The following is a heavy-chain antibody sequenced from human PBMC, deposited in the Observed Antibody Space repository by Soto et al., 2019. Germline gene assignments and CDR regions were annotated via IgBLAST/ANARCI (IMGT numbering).Heavy chain of an antibody. CDR1: RFSFRRYG. CDR3: AKGASGYYAGAFDAFDT. D-gene: IGHD6-25*01. V-gene: IGHV3-30*18. J-gene: IGHJ3*02. CDR2: VSYDASNK. Sequence: VGSLRLSCVASRFSFRRYGMHWVRLAPGKGLEWVAGVSYDASNKYYMDSVKGRFTISRDNSKSTLFLQMNSLRVEDTAVYYCAKGASGYYAGAFDAFDTWGQGTKVTVSS.